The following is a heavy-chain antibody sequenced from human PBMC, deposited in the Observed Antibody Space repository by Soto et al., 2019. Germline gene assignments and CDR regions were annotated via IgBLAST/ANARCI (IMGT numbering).Heavy chain of an antibody. CDR1: GGSFSGYY. CDR3: ARGPHNLQFLDGSYSNCDP. J-gene: IGHJ5*02. Sequence: PSETLSLTCAVYGGSFSGYYWSWIRQPPGKGLEWIGEINHSGSTNYNPSLKSRVTISVDTSKNQFSLKLSSVTAADTAVYYCARGPHNLQFLDGSYSNCDPWGQGTLVTVSS. D-gene: IGHD3-3*01. CDR2: INHSGST. V-gene: IGHV4-34*01.